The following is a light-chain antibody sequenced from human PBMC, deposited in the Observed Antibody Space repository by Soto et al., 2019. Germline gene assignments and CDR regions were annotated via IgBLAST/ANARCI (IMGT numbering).Light chain of an antibody. CDR2: GAT. CDR1: QNVLSD. J-gene: IGKJ1*01. Sequence: EILLTQSPASLSVSPWETAPLFCRASQNVLSDLAWYQQKPGQAPRLLVYGATTRATDAPAKFRGSGSGTEFTLTISRLEPEDFAVYYCQQYGSWTFGQGTKVDIK. CDR3: QQYGSWT. V-gene: IGKV3-15*01.